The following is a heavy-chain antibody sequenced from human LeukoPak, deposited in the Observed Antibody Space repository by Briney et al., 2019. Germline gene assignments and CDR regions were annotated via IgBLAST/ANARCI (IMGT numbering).Heavy chain of an antibody. D-gene: IGHD6-6*01. CDR3: AKVASSYSSSDY. Sequence: GGSLRLXCAASGFTFSSYGMHWVRRAPGKGLEWVAFIRYDGSNKYYADSVKGRFTISRDNSKNTLYLQMNSLRAEDTAVYYCAKVASSYSSSDYWGQGTLVTVSS. CDR2: IRYDGSNK. V-gene: IGHV3-30*02. J-gene: IGHJ4*02. CDR1: GFTFSSYG.